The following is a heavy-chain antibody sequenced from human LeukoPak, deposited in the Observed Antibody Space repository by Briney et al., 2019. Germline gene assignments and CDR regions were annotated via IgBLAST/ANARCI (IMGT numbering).Heavy chain of an antibody. CDR3: AKGGLPNWQWLALLDY. J-gene: IGHJ4*02. CDR1: GFTFSSYS. CDR2: ISYDGSNK. Sequence: PGGSLRLSCAASGFTFSSYSMHWVRQAPGKGLEWVAVISYDGSNKYYADSVKGRFTISRDNSKNTLYLQMNSLRAEDTAVYYCAKGGLPNWQWLALLDYWGQGTLVTVSS. V-gene: IGHV3-30*18. D-gene: IGHD6-19*01.